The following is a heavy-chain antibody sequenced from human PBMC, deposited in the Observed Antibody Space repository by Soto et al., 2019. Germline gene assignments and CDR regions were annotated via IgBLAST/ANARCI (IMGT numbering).Heavy chain of an antibody. Sequence: GGSLRLSCAASGFTFSDYYMTWIRQAPGKGLEWISYISSSGSGIYYPDSVKGRFTISRDNAKTSLYLQWSSLKASDTAMYYCARTMLTGYYYDSSGYSAFDIWGQGTMVTVSS. CDR3: ARTMLTGYYYDSSGYSAFDI. CDR1: GFTFSDYY. D-gene: IGHD3-22*01. CDR2: ISSSGSGI. V-gene: IGHV3-11*01. J-gene: IGHJ3*02.